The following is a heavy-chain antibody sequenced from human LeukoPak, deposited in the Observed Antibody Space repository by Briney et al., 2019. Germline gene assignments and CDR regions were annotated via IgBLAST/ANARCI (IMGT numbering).Heavy chain of an antibody. V-gene: IGHV3-74*01. D-gene: IGHD5-18*01. Sequence: GGSLRLSCAASGFTFSTYWMHWVRQAPGKGLVWLSRTSNDGSTTTYADSVKGRFTISRDNTKNTLYVQMDSLRPEDTAVYYCARDDRGYSYGYCFDYWGQGTLVTVSS. CDR2: TSNDGSTT. CDR1: GFTFSTYW. CDR3: ARDDRGYSYGYCFDY. J-gene: IGHJ4*01.